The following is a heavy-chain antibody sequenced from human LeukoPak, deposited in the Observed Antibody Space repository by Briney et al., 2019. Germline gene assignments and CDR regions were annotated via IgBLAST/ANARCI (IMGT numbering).Heavy chain of an antibody. J-gene: IGHJ6*02. CDR1: GFTFSSYA. D-gene: IGHD6-13*01. CDR3: AKELLAASYYYYYYGMDV. V-gene: IGHV3-30-3*01. Sequence: GRSLRLSCAASGFTFSSYAMHWVRQAPGKGLEWVAVISYDGSNKYYADSVKGRFTISRDNSKNTLYLQMNSLRAEDTAVYYCAKELLAASYYYYYYGMDVWGQGTTVTVSS. CDR2: ISYDGSNK.